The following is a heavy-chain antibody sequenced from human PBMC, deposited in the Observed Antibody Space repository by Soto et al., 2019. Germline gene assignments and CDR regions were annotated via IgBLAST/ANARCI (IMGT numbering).Heavy chain of an antibody. Sequence: EVQLLESGGGLVQPGGSLRLSCAASGFTFSSYAMSWVRQAPGKGLEWVSGISGSGGSTYYADSVKGRFTISRDNSKNTLYLQMNSLRAEDTAVYYCAKDLDYGDSVDYWGQGTLVTVSS. V-gene: IGHV3-23*01. CDR2: ISGSGGST. J-gene: IGHJ4*02. CDR1: GFTFSSYA. CDR3: AKDLDYGDSVDY. D-gene: IGHD4-17*01.